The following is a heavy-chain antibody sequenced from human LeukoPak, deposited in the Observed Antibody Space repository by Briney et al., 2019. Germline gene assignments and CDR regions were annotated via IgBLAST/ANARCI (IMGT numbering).Heavy chain of an antibody. CDR2: IIPILGIA. V-gene: IGHV1-69*04. CDR3: AYIVGATLTDY. Sequence: SVKVSCKASGGTFSSYAISWVRQAPGQGLEWMGRIIPILGIANYAQKFQGRVTITADKSTSTAYMELSSLRSEDTAVYYCAYIVGATLTDYWCQGTLVTVSS. J-gene: IGHJ4*02. D-gene: IGHD1-26*01. CDR1: GGTFSSYA.